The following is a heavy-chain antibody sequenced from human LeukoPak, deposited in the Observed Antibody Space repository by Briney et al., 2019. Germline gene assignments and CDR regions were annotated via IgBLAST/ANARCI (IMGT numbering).Heavy chain of an antibody. V-gene: IGHV4-59*12. CDR3: ARDNEWLLFDY. D-gene: IGHD3-3*01. J-gene: IGHJ4*02. CDR2: IYYSGST. Sequence: SETLSLTCTVSGGSISSGYWSWIRQPPGKGLEWIGYIYYSGSTYYNPSLKSRVTISVDTSKNQFSLKLSSVTAADTAVYYCARDNEWLLFDYWGQGTLVTVSS. CDR1: GGSISSGY.